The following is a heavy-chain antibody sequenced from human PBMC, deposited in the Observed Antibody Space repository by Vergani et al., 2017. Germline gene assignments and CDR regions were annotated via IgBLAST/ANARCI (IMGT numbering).Heavy chain of an antibody. CDR1: GFTFSSYW. J-gene: IGHJ5*02. CDR3: ARDRERITMVRGGWFDP. Sequence: EVQLVESGGGLVQPGGSLRLSCAASGFTFSSYWMSWVRQAPGKGLEWVANIKQDGSEKYYVDSVKGRITISRDNAKNSLYLQMNSLRAEDTAVYYCARDRERITMVRGGWFDPWGQGTLVTVSS. CDR2: IKQDGSEK. V-gene: IGHV3-7*01. D-gene: IGHD3-10*01.